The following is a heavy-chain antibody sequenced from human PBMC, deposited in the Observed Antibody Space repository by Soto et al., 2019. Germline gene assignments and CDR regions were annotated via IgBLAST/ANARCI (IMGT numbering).Heavy chain of an antibody. CDR2: INPKNGDT. V-gene: IGHV1-2*02. Sequence: ASGKVSCKTSGYFFNDYHMHWVRKAPGQGLEWMGWINPKNGDTNYAQKFQDRVTMTRDTSISTVYIELSRLTSDDTAVYYCAREAVASNIAAVLLDPWGQGTPVPVSS. D-gene: IGHD3-3*02. CDR1: GYFFNDYH. J-gene: IGHJ5*02. CDR3: AREAVASNIAAVLLDP.